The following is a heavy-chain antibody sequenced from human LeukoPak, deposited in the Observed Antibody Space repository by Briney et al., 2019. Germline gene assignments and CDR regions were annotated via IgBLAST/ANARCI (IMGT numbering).Heavy chain of an antibody. V-gene: IGHV1-24*01. CDR3: ATGDGFEGAFDI. CDR1: GYTLTELS. CDR2: FDPEDGET. Sequence: ASVKVSCKVSGYTLTELSMHWVRQAPGKGLEWMGGFDPEDGETIYAQKFQGRVTMTEDTSTDTAYMELSSLRSEDTAVYYCATGDGFEGAFDIRGQGTMVTVSS. D-gene: IGHD5-24*01. J-gene: IGHJ3*02.